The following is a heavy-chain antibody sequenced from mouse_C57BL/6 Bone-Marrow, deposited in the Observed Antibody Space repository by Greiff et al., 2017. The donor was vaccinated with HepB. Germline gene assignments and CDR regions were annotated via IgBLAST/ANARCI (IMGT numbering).Heavy chain of an antibody. CDR3: ARIYYDHDAWFAY. J-gene: IGHJ3*01. Sequence: EVQLVESGGDLVKPGGSLKLSCAASGFTFSSYGMSWVRQTPDKRLEWVATISSGGSYTYYPDSVKGRFTISRDNAKNTLYLQMSSLKSEDTAMYYCARIYYDHDAWFAYWGQGTLVTVSA. V-gene: IGHV5-6*01. CDR2: ISSGGSYT. D-gene: IGHD2-4*01. CDR1: GFTFSSYG.